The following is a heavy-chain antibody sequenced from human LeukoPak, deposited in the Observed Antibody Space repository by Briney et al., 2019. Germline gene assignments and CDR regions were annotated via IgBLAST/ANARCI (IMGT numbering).Heavy chain of an antibody. CDR3: ARESGGSGYFFDS. CDR1: GFTFNTYN. CDR2: ISSNSEFI. Sequence: GGSLRLSCAASGFTFNTYNMSWVRQAPGKGLEWVSSISSNSEFIFYAVSVKGRFTISRDNAKNSLYLQMHSLRAEDTAVYYCARESGGSGYFFDSWGQGALVTVSS. D-gene: IGHD3-3*01. V-gene: IGHV3-21*01. J-gene: IGHJ4*02.